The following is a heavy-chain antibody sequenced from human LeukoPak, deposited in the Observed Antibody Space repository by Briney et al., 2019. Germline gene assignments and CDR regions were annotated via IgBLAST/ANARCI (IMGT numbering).Heavy chain of an antibody. J-gene: IGHJ4*01. V-gene: IGHV3-23*01. Sequence: PGGSLRLSCAASGFTFSSYAMSWVRQAPGKGLEWVSGISGSGGSTYYADSVKGRFTISRDNSKNTLYLRMNSLRGEDTAVYYCAKDGYSSGSTFDYWGHGTLVTVSP. CDR3: AKDGYSSGSTFDY. D-gene: IGHD6-19*01. CDR1: GFTFSSYA. CDR2: ISGSGGST.